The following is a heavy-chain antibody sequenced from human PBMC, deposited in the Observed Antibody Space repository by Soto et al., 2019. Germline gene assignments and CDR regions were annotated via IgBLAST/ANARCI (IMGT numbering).Heavy chain of an antibody. J-gene: IGHJ6*02. Sequence: GGSLRLSCAASGFTFSSYLMSWVRQSPGKGLEWVANIKQDGSEKYYVDSVKGRFTISRDNAKNSLYLQMNSLRAEDTAVYYCARDGAILTGVYYYYYGMDVWGQGTTVTVSS. D-gene: IGHD3-9*01. V-gene: IGHV3-7*03. CDR3: ARDGAILTGVYYYYYGMDV. CDR1: GFTFSSYL. CDR2: IKQDGSEK.